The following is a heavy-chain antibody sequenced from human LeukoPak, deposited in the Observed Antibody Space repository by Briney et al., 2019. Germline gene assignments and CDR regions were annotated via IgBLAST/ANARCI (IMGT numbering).Heavy chain of an antibody. J-gene: IGHJ3*02. Sequence: SETLSLTCTVSGGSISSSSYYWGWIRQPPGKGLEWIGSIYYSGSTYYNPSLKSRVTISVATSKNQFSLKLSSVTAADTAVYYCARHRNDILTGYFAFDIWGQGTMVTVSS. CDR1: GGSISSSSYY. V-gene: IGHV4-39*01. CDR3: ARHRNDILTGYFAFDI. CDR2: IYYSGST. D-gene: IGHD3-9*01.